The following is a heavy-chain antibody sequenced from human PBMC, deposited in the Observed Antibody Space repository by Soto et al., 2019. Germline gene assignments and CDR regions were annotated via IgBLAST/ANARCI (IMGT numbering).Heavy chain of an antibody. CDR3: ARVPGHYDSSGFDY. Sequence: PGGSLRLSCAASGFTFSDYYMTWVRQAPGKGLEWVSYISGGGGSTIQYADSVKGRFTISRDNAKNSLYLQMNSLRVADTAVYYCARVPGHYDSSGFDYWGQGTPVTVSS. V-gene: IGHV3-11*01. D-gene: IGHD3-22*01. CDR1: GFTFSDYY. J-gene: IGHJ4*02. CDR2: ISGGGGSTI.